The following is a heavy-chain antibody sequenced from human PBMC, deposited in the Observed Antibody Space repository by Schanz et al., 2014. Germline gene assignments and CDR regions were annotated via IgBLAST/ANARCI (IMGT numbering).Heavy chain of an antibody. CDR1: GITFSSHS. CDR2: IYIGGNT. J-gene: IGHJ3*02. D-gene: IGHD3-10*01. Sequence: EVQLLESGGGLVQPGGSLRLSCAASGITFSSHSFNWVRQAPGKGLEWVSFIYIGGNTYYADSVKGRFTISRDNSKNTVYIQMNSLRAEDTAVYYCAKGRFGELSAFDIWGQGTMVTVSS. CDR3: AKGRFGELSAFDI. V-gene: IGHV3-66*01.